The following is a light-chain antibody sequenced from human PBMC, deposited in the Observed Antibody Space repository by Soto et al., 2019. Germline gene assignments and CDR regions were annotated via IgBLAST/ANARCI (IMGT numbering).Light chain of an antibody. CDR3: QTWGTGIRV. CDR2: LNSDGSH. Sequence: QLVLTQSPSASASLRASVKFTCTLSSGHSSYAIAWHQQQPEKGPRYLMKLNSDGSHTKGDGIPDRFSGSSSGAERYLTISSLQSEDEADYYCQTWGTGIRVFGTGTKLTVL. V-gene: IGLV4-69*01. J-gene: IGLJ1*01. CDR1: SGHSSYA.